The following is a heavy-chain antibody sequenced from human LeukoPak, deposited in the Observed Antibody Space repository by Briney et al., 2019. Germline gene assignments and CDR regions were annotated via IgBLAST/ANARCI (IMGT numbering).Heavy chain of an antibody. Sequence: SVKVSCKASGGTFSSYAISWVRQAPGQGLEWMGRIIPILGIANYAQKFQGRVTITADKSTSTACMELSSLRSEDTAVYYCARDGALGYDSSGPFDYWGQGTLVTVSS. CDR3: ARDGALGYDSSGPFDY. CDR1: GGTFSSYA. V-gene: IGHV1-69*04. CDR2: IIPILGIA. D-gene: IGHD3-22*01. J-gene: IGHJ4*02.